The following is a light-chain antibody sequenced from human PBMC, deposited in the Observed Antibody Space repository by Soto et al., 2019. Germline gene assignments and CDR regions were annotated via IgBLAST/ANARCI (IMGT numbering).Light chain of an antibody. CDR1: GSNIGSNY. CDR3: AAWDDSLSGPV. V-gene: IGLV1-47*01. Sequence: QAVVTQPPSASGTPGQRVTISCSGAGSNIGSNYVYCLQQFPGSAPKLLIYTNNQRPSGVPDRFSGSKSGTAASLAISGIRSEDEADYFCAAWDDSLSGPVFGGGTQLTVL. CDR2: TNN. J-gene: IGLJ2*01.